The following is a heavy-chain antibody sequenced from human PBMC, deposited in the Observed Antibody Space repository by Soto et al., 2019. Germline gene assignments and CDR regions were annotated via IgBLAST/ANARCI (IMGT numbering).Heavy chain of an antibody. CDR3: VCILRGPLQYSWFEP. J-gene: IGHJ5*02. Sequence: QVQLVQSGTEVKKPGASVKVSCKVSGYTLTELSMHWVRQAPGKGLEWMGGFDSEDGETIYAQKFQGRVTMTEDTSTDTAYMVLSSLRSEDTAVYYCVCILRGPLQYSWFEPWGQGTLVTVSS. CDR1: GYTLTELS. CDR2: FDSEDGET. V-gene: IGHV1-24*01. D-gene: IGHD4-17*01.